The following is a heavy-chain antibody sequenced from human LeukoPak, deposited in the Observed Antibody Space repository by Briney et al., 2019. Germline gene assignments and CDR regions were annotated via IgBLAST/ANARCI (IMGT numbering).Heavy chain of an antibody. J-gene: IGHJ5*02. V-gene: IGHV4-31*03. CDR2: IYYSGST. Sequence: SETLSLTCTVSGGSISSGGYFWSWIRQHPGEGLEWIGNIYYSGSTYYNPSLKSRLTISVDTSKNQFSLKLSSVTAADTAVYYCARALGSSGYGWFDPWGQGTLVTVSS. CDR1: GGSISSGGYF. D-gene: IGHD3-22*01. CDR3: ARALGSSGYGWFDP.